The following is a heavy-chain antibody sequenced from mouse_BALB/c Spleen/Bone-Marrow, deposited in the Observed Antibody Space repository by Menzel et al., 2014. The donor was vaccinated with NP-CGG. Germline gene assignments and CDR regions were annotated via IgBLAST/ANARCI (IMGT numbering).Heavy chain of an antibody. CDR3: ARQLAYAMDY. V-gene: IGHV5-12*02. D-gene: IGHD4-1*01. CDR2: ITKGGGST. J-gene: IGHJ4*01. CDR1: GFTFSDYY. Sequence: EVQRVESGGGLVQPGGSLKLSCATSGFTFSDYYMYWVRQTPEKRLEWVAYITKGGGSTYYPDIVKGRFTISRDNAKNTLYPQMSRLKSEDTAMYYCARQLAYAMDYWGQGTSVTVSS.